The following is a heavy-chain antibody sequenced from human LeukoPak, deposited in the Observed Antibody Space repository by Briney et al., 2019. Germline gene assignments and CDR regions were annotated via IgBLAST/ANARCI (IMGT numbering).Heavy chain of an antibody. D-gene: IGHD6-6*01. CDR1: GYTFTGYY. CDR2: INPNSGGT. Sequence: ASVKVSCKASGYTFTGYYMHWVRQAPGQGLEWMGWINPNSGGTNYAQKFQGRVTMTRDTSISTAYMELSRLRSDDTAVYYCARGADWQLLEYYYXXMDVXXKGXTVTV. V-gene: IGHV1-2*02. J-gene: IGHJ6*03. CDR3: ARGADWQLLEYYYXXMDV.